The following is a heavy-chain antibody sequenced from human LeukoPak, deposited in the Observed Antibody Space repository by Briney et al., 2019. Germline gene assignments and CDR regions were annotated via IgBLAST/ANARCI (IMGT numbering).Heavy chain of an antibody. V-gene: IGHV3-23*01. J-gene: IGHJ4*02. CDR1: GFTFSGYA. CDR2: FSVSSGRT. D-gene: IGHD2-15*01. CDR3: ATLVVAADTFDY. Sequence: GGSLRLSCAASGFTFSGYAMSWGRQAPGKGLEWFSAFSVSSGRTTYAKSVKGRFTISRDNSKNTLYLQMNSLRAEDTAVYYCATLVVAADTFDYWGQGTLVTVSS.